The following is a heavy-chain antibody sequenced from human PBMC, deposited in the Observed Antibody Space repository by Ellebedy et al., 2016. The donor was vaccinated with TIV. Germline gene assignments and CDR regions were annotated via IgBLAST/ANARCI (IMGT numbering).Heavy chain of an antibody. J-gene: IGHJ2*01. CDR1: GFTFSSYA. CDR2: ISYDGSNK. V-gene: IGHV3-30-3*01. Sequence: GESLKISCAASGFTFSSYAMHWVRQAPGKGLEWVAVISYDGSNKYYADSVKGRFTISRDNPKNTLYLQMNSLRDEDTAVYYCARMDYGDYYWYFDLWGRGTLVTVSS. CDR3: ARMDYGDYYWYFDL. D-gene: IGHD4-17*01.